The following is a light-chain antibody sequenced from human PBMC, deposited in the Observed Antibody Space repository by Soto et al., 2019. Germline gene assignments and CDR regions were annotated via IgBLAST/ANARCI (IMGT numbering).Light chain of an antibody. J-gene: IGLJ1*01. CDR1: SGDVGGSQY. CDR2: EVS. Sequence: QSVLTQPASVSGSPGQSVTISCTGTSGDVGGSQYVSWYQQHPGKAPKLIISEVSNRPSGVANRFSGSKSGNTASLTISGLQAEDEADYYCSSRTTTSTYVFGTGTKGTVL. V-gene: IGLV2-14*01. CDR3: SSRTTTSTYV.